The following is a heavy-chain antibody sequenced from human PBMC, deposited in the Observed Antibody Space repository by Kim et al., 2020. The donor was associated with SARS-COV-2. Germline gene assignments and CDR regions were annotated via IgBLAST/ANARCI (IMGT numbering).Heavy chain of an antibody. CDR2: IKQDGNKT. CDR1: GFTFSSYC. J-gene: IGHJ3*01. D-gene: IGHD6-19*01. CDR3: ARDGDLNSSGKDDFDV. Sequence: GGSLRLSCAASGFTFSSYCMTWVRQAPGKGLEWVANIKQDGNKTYYADSVKGRFTISRDNAKNSLYLQMNSLRAEDTAEYYCARDGDLNSSGKDDFDVWGQGTMVTVSS. V-gene: IGHV3-7*01.